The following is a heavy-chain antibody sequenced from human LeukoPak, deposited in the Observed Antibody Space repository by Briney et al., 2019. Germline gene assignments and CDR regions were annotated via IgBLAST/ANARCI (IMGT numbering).Heavy chain of an antibody. CDR1: GGTFTSYA. D-gene: IGHD4-17*01. Sequence: SVKVSCKASGGTFTSYAISWVRQAPGQGLEWMGRIIPIFGTANYAQKFQGRVTITTDESTSTACMELSSLRSEDTAVYYCARDAYGDYPFDYWGQGTLVTVSS. J-gene: IGHJ4*02. V-gene: IGHV1-69*05. CDR2: IIPIFGTA. CDR3: ARDAYGDYPFDY.